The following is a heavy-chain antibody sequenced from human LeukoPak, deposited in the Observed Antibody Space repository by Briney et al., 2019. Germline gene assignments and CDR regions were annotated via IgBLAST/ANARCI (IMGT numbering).Heavy chain of an antibody. D-gene: IGHD3-9*01. Sequence: ASVNVSCKASGYTFTGYYMHWVRQAPGQGLEWMGWINPNSGGTNYAQKFQGWVTMTRDTSISTAYMELSRLRSDDTAVYYCARAPVPNYDILTGFDPWGQGTLVTVSS. V-gene: IGHV1-2*04. CDR3: ARAPVPNYDILTGFDP. CDR1: GYTFTGYY. CDR2: INPNSGGT. J-gene: IGHJ5*02.